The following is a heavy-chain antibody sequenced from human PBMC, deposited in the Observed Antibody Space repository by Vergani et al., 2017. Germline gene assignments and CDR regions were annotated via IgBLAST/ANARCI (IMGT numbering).Heavy chain of an antibody. D-gene: IGHD3-10*01. CDR3: GRVADFYGLGSRLLDL. CDR2: MYHSGST. Sequence: QVRLQESGPGLVKPSETLSLTCSVSGGSMSGYYWSWIRQPPGQELEWIGYMYHSGSTNYNPSLETRVTISGDTSKNQFSLKLNSVTAAGTAVYYCGRVADFYGLGSRLLDLWGQGILVTVSS. V-gene: IGHV4-59*01. J-gene: IGHJ5*02. CDR1: GGSMSGYY.